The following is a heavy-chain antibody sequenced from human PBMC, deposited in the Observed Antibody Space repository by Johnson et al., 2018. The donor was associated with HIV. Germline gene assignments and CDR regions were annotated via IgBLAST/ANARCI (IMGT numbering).Heavy chain of an antibody. CDR2: ISYDGSYK. CDR3: ARTPRPYYYDSSDGAFDI. D-gene: IGHD3-22*01. J-gene: IGHJ3*02. V-gene: IGHV3-30*11. CDR1: GFTFSNYA. Sequence: VQLVESGGGVVQPGGSLRLSCAASGFTFSNYAMHWVRQAPGKGLEWVAVISYDGSYKYYADSVKGRFTISRDNSKNTLSLHMNSLRAEDTAVFYCARTPRPYYYDSSDGAFDIWGQGTMVTVSS.